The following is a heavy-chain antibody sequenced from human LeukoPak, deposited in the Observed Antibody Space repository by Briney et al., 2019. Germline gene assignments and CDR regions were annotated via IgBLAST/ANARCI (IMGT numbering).Heavy chain of an antibody. D-gene: IGHD3-10*01. CDR3: ARPRGSGSYYLDAFDI. CDR1: GFTFSTYS. CDR2: ISSSGSML. V-gene: IGHV3-48*04. Sequence: GESLRLSCAASGFTFSTYSMNWLRLAPGKGLEWLSYISSSGSMLHYADSVEGRFTISRDNAKNSLYLQMNSLRAEDTAVYYCARPRGSGSYYLDAFDIWGQGTMVTVSS. J-gene: IGHJ3*02.